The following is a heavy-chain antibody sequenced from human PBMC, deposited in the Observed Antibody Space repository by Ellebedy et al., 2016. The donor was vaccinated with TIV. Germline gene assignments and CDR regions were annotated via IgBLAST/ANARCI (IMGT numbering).Heavy chain of an antibody. CDR2: IGTGCDT. J-gene: IGHJ3*02. D-gene: IGHD5-24*01. Sequence: GESLKISCAASGFPFSSSDMHWVRQPTGKSLEWVSAIGTGCDTYYADSVKGRFTISRENAKSSFYLQMNSLTARDTAVYYCVRGRRDGYNSPFDIWGQGTLVTVSS. CDR3: VRGRRDGYNSPFDI. V-gene: IGHV3-13*01. CDR1: GFPFSSSD.